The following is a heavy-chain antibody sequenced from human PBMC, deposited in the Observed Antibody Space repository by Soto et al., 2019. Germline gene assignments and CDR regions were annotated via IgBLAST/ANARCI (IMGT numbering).Heavy chain of an antibody. CDR1: GGSISSGGYY. J-gene: IGHJ4*02. D-gene: IGHD2-15*01. CDR3: VTYCSGGSCYLDY. Sequence: QVQLQESGPGLVKPSQTLSLTCTVSGGSISSGGYYWSWIRQHPGKGPEWIGYIYYSGSTYYNPYLKSRLTISAHTSKNQFSLKLSSVTAADTAVYYCVTYCSGGSCYLDYWGQGTLVTVSS. V-gene: IGHV4-31*03. CDR2: IYYSGST.